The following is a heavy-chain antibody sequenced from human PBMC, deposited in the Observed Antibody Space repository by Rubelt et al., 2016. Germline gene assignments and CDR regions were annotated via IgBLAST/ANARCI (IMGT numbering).Heavy chain of an antibody. CDR1: GGSISSGNW. CDR3: ARDLSGYNSY. V-gene: IGHV4-4*02. J-gene: IGHJ4*02. D-gene: IGHD5-24*01. CDR2: IYHSGST. Sequence: QVQLQESGPGLAKTSGTVSLTCAVSGGSISSGNWWSWVRQPPGKGLEWIGEIYHSGSTNYNPSLKSRVTISVDNSKNQVPLKLKFGTAAETAVYYCARDLSGYNSYWGQGTLVTVSS.